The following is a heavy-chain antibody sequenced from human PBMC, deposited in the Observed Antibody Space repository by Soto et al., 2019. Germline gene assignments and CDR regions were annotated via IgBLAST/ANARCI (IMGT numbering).Heavy chain of an antibody. Sequence: QVQLQESGPRLVKPSQTLSLTCTVSGDSIGSGDYYWTWIRQPPGKGLEWIGYIYYIGTTFYKPSLEGRVNISVDTSKNQSSLRVTAGTAADTAVYYCARCSTYYGFVTWGQGTLMTVSS. J-gene: IGHJ5*02. CDR3: ARCSTYYGFVT. CDR1: GDSIGSGDYY. V-gene: IGHV4-30-4*01. CDR2: IYYIGTT. D-gene: IGHD3-10*01.